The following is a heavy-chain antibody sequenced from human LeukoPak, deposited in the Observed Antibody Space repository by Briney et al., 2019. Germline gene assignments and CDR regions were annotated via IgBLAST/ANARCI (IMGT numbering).Heavy chain of an antibody. V-gene: IGHV4-34*01. Sequence: GSLRLSCTASGFTFSSYSMNWVRQPPGKGLEWIGEINHSGSTNYNPSLKSRVTISVDTSKNQFSLKLSSVTAADTAVYYCARSRGYYGSGSYDYWGQGTLVTVSS. CDR2: INHSGST. J-gene: IGHJ4*02. CDR3: ARSRGYYGSGSYDY. CDR1: GFTFSSYS. D-gene: IGHD3-10*01.